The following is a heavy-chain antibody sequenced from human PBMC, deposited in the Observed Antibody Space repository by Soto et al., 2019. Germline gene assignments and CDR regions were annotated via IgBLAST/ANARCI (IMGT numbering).Heavy chain of an antibody. CDR3: AKDLDYGDYYYYGMDV. CDR2: ISYDGSNK. V-gene: IGHV3-30*18. Sequence: GALRLSCAAPWFTFRSYCIHWGRQAPGKGLEWVAVISYDGSNKYYADSVKGRFTISRDNSKNTLYLQMNSLRAEDTAVYYCAKDLDYGDYYYYGMDVWGQGTTVTVSS. D-gene: IGHD4-17*01. CDR1: WFTFRSYC. J-gene: IGHJ6*02.